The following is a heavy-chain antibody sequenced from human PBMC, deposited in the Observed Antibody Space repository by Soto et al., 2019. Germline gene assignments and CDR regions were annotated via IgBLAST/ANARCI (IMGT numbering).Heavy chain of an antibody. CDR2: INSDGSST. Sequence: GGSLRLSCAASGFTFSSYWMHWVRQAPGKGLVWVSRINSDGSSTSYADSVKGRFTISRDNAKNTLYLQMNSLRAEDTAVYYCARDATPSYDYIWGSYHPDFDYWGQGTLVTVSS. CDR3: ARDATPSYDYIWGSYHPDFDY. CDR1: GFTFSSYW. V-gene: IGHV3-74*01. D-gene: IGHD3-16*02. J-gene: IGHJ4*02.